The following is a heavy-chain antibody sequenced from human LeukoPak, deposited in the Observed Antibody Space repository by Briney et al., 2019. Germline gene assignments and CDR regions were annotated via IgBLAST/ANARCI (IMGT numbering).Heavy chain of an antibody. J-gene: IGHJ4*02. V-gene: IGHV5-10-1*01. CDR3: ARRSRDGSKTRGYYFDY. CDR1: GFTFTTYW. CDR2: IDPSDSYT. Sequence: GESLRISCKGSGFTFTTYWISWVRQMPGKGLEWMGRIDPSDSYTNYSPSFQGHVTISADKSISTAYLSLKASDTAMYYCARRSRDGSKTRGYYFDYWGQGTLVTVSS. D-gene: IGHD3-10*01.